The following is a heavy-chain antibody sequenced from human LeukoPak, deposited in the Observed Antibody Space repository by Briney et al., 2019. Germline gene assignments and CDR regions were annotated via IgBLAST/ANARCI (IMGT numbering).Heavy chain of an antibody. CDR1: DGSISSYY. J-gene: IGHJ4*02. V-gene: IGHV4-59*12. CDR2: IYYSGST. CDR3: ARDEGSAYPFDY. D-gene: IGHD3-22*01. Sequence: SETLSLTCTVSDGSISSYYWSWIRQPPGKGLEWIGYIYYSGSTNYNPSLKSRVTISVDTSKNQFSLNLNSVTAADTAVYFCARDEGSAYPFDYWGQGTLVTVSS.